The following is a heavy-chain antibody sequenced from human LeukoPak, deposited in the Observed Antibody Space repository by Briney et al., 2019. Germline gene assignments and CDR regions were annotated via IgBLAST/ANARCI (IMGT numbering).Heavy chain of an antibody. J-gene: IGHJ3*02. D-gene: IGHD7-27*01. Sequence: SETLSLTCTVSGGSISSYYWSWIRQPPGKGLEWIGYIYYSGSTNYNPSLKSRVTISVDTSKNQFSLKLSSVTAADTAVYYCARPGDLWAFDIWGQGTMVTVSS. CDR3: ARPGDLWAFDI. CDR2: IYYSGST. CDR1: GGSISSYY. V-gene: IGHV4-59*01.